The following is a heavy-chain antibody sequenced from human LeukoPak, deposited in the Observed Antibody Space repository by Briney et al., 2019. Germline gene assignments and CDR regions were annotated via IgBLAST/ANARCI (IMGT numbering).Heavy chain of an antibody. Sequence: SVKVSRKASGFTFTSSAVQWVRQARGQGLEWIGWIVVGSGNTNYAQKFQERVTINRDMSTSTAYMELSSLRSEDTAVYYCATDDVTTGTKTALGYWGQGTLVTVSS. CDR1: GFTFTSSA. D-gene: IGHD1-1*01. CDR3: ATDDVTTGTKTALGY. V-gene: IGHV1-58*01. CDR2: IVVGSGNT. J-gene: IGHJ4*02.